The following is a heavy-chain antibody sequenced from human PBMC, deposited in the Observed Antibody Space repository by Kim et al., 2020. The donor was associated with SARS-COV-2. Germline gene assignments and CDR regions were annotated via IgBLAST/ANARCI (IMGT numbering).Heavy chain of an antibody. CDR3: ARLSRGAGHSNYYDSSGYYYPDS. V-gene: IGHV4-39*01. CDR1: GGSISSSSYY. CDR2: IYYSGST. J-gene: IGHJ4*02. Sequence: SETLSLTCTVSGGSISSSSYYWGWIRQPPGKGLEWIGSIYYSGSTYYNPSLKSRVTISVDTSKNQFSLKLSSVTAADTAVYYCARLSRGAGHSNYYDSSGYYYPDSWGQRTLVTVSS. D-gene: IGHD3-22*01.